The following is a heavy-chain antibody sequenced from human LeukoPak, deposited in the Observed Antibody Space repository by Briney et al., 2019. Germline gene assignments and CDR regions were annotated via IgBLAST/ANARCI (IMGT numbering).Heavy chain of an antibody. CDR2: ISRSSSSI. V-gene: IGHV3-48*04. J-gene: IGHJ4*02. Sequence: GGSLRLSCAPSGFTFSAYGMHWVRQAPGKGLEWVSYISRSSSSIYYADSVKGRFTSSRDNAKNSLYLQMNSLRAEDTVVYYCARIAVAGFDDFDYWGQGTLVTVSS. CDR1: GFTFSAYG. D-gene: IGHD6-19*01. CDR3: ARIAVAGFDDFDY.